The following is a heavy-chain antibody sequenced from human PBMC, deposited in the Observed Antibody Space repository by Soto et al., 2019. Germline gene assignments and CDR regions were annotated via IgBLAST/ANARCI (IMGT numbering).Heavy chain of an antibody. CDR1: GFTVSSNY. D-gene: IGHD3-10*01. CDR2: NSGGST. Sequence: EVQLVESGGGLVQPGGSLRLSCAASGFTVSSNYMSWVRQAPGKGLEWVSVNSGGSTYYADSVRGRFTISRDNSKNTLWLQMNSLRAEDTAVYYCARDMVRAMDAWGQGTTVTVSS. J-gene: IGHJ6*02. V-gene: IGHV3-66*01. CDR3: ARDMVRAMDA.